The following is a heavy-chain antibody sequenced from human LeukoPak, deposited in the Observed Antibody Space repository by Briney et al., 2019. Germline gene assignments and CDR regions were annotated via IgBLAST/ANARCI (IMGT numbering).Heavy chain of an antibody. V-gene: IGHV4-39*07. Sequence: PSQTLSLTCTVSGGSINSDSYYWSWIRQPPGKGLEWIGEINHSGSTNYNPSLKSRVTISVDTSKNQFSLKLSSVTAADTAVYYCARAFARGSYYYYGMDVWGKGTTVTVSS. CDR1: GGSINSDSYY. J-gene: IGHJ6*04. D-gene: IGHD2/OR15-2a*01. CDR2: INHSGST. CDR3: ARAFARGSYYYYGMDV.